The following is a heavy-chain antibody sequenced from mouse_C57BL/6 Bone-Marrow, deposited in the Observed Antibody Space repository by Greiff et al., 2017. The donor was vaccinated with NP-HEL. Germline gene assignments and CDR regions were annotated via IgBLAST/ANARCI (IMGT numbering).Heavy chain of an antibody. CDR2: ISDGGSYT. D-gene: IGHD1-1*01. J-gene: IGHJ2*01. CDR1: GFTFSSYA. Sequence: EVKLQESGGGLVKPGGSLKLSCAASGFTFSSYAMSWVRQTPEKRLEWVATISDGGSYTYYPDNVKGRFTISRDNAKNNLYLQMSHLKSEDTAMYYCARDPRSSPYYFDYWGQGTTLTVSS. V-gene: IGHV5-4*01. CDR3: ARDPRSSPYYFDY.